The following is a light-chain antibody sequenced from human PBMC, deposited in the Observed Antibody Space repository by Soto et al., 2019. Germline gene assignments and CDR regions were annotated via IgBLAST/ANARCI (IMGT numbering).Light chain of an antibody. V-gene: IGKV1-12*01. CDR2: AAS. CDR1: QSISNW. Sequence: DIQMTQSPSSVSASVGDRVTITCRTSQSISNWLAWYQQKPGKAPKLLIYAASSWQGEVPSRCSGSGAGTDFTLTISRLQPEDFATYYCQQANSFPLTFGQGTRLEIK. J-gene: IGKJ5*01. CDR3: QQANSFPLT.